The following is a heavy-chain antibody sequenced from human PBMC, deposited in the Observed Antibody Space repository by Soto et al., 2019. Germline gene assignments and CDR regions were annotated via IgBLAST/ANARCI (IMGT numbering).Heavy chain of an antibody. V-gene: IGHV3-23*01. CDR1: GFTFSSYA. CDR3: AKDLLGQWLVQAFDI. CDR2: ISGSGGST. J-gene: IGHJ3*02. Sequence: HPGGSLRLSCAASGFTFSSYAMSWVRQAPGKGLEWVSAISGSGGSTYYADTVKGRFTISRDNSKNTLYLQMNSLGAEDTAVYYCAKDLLGQWLVQAFDIWGQGTMVTVSS. D-gene: IGHD6-19*01.